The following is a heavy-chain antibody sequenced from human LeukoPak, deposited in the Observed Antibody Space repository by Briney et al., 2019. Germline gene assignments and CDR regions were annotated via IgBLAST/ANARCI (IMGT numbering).Heavy chain of an antibody. V-gene: IGHV3-9*01. J-gene: IGHJ4*02. CDR1: GFTFDNYA. CDR2: LSWNSGAL. Sequence: PGGSLRLSCEASGFTFDNYAMHWVQQAPGKGLEWVSGLSWNSGALGYADSVRGRFTISRDNAKNSLYLQMNSLTAEDTALYYCTKAESSTFYYGYFDSWGQGTLVTVSS. D-gene: IGHD2-2*01. CDR3: TKAESSTFYYGYFDS.